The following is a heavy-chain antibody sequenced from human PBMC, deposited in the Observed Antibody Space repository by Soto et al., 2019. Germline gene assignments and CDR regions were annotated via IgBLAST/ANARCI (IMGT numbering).Heavy chain of an antibody. J-gene: IGHJ4*02. CDR3: ATRPPGVRAGVFDY. CDR1: GGSISSYY. Sequence: PSETLSLTCTVSGGSISSYYWSWIRQPPGKGPEWIGCVHHSGTTNYNPSLQSRVTMSLDASRYQFSLNLNSVTAADTAVYYCATRPPGVRAGVFDYWSQGTLVTVSS. D-gene: IGHD3-10*01. CDR2: VHHSGTT. V-gene: IGHV4-59*01.